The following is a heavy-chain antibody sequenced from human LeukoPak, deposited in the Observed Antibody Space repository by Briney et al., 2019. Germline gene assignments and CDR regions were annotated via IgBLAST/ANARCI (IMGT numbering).Heavy chain of an antibody. CDR1: GYRFTTYW. D-gene: IGHD6-6*01. CDR3: ARASDSSSYSWAQNDY. CDR2: IYPDNSDT. V-gene: IGHV5-51*03. J-gene: IGHJ4*02. Sequence: GESLEISCKASGYRFTTYWIGWVRQMPGKGLEWMGIIYPDNSDTKYSPSFQGQVTISADKSISTAYLQWSSLKASDSAMYYCARASDSSSYSWAQNDYWGQGTLVTVSS.